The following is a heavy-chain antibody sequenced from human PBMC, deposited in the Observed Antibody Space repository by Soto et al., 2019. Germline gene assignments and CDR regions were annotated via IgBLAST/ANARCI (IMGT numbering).Heavy chain of an antibody. J-gene: IGHJ6*02. V-gene: IGHV3-23*01. CDR3: AKDAPFHYYGYYYYGMDV. CDR1: GFTFSSYA. Sequence: EVQLLESGGGLVQPGGSLRLSCAASGFTFSSYAMSWVRQAPGKGLEWVSAISGSGGSTYYADSVKGRFTISRDNSKNTLYLQMNSLRAEDTAVYYCAKDAPFHYYGYYYYGMDVWGQGTTVTVSS. CDR2: ISGSGGST. D-gene: IGHD3-3*01.